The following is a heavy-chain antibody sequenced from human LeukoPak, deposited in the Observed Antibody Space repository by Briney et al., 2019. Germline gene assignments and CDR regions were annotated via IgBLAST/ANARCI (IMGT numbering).Heavy chain of an antibody. Sequence: SVKVSCKASGGTFSSYAISWVRQAPGQGLEWMGGIIPIFGTANYAQKFQGRVTNTTDESTSTAYMELSSLRSEDTAVYYCARHSSSRDWFDPWGQGTLVTVSS. J-gene: IGHJ5*02. D-gene: IGHD6-13*01. CDR2: IIPIFGTA. V-gene: IGHV1-69*05. CDR1: GGTFSSYA. CDR3: ARHSSSRDWFDP.